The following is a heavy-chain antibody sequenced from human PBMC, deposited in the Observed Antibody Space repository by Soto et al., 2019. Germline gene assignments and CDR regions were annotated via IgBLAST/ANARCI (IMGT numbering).Heavy chain of an antibody. V-gene: IGHV4-34*01. D-gene: IGHD5-12*01. J-gene: IGHJ4*02. CDR3: ARGQEGVVATH. CDR1: GGSLSGYY. CDR2: VKDGGHT. Sequence: QVQLQQWGAGLLKLSETLSLNCAVTGGSLSGYYWSWIRQPPGKGLEWIGEVKDGGHTNYSPSLRRRVTISSDTSNNQFSLRLNSVTAADTGVYYCARGQEGVVATHWDQGSLVTVSS.